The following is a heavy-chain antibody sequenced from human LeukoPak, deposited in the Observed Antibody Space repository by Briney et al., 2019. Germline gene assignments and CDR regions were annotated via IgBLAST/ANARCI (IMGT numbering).Heavy chain of an antibody. V-gene: IGHV3-11*04. CDR2: ISSSGSTI. J-gene: IGHJ4*02. CDR1: GFTFSDYY. D-gene: IGHD3-22*01. Sequence: GGSLRLSCAASGFTFSDYYMSWIRQAPGKGLEWVSYISSSGSTIYYADSVKGRFTISRDNAKNSLYLQMNSLRAEHTAVYYCARGNDKYYYDSSGYYYPGVYWGQGTLVTVSS. CDR3: ARGNDKYYYDSSGYYYPGVY.